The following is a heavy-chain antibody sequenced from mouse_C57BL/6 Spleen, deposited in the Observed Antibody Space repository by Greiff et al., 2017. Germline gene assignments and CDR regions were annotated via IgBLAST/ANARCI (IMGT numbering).Heavy chain of an antibody. CDR2: IRNKANGYTT. Sequence: EVQVVESGGGLVQPGGSLSLSCEASGFTFTDYYMSWVRQPPGKALEWLGFIRNKANGYTTEYSASVKGRFTISRDNSQSILYLQMNALRAEDSATYYFARYYSSYWYFDVWGTGTTVTVSS. J-gene: IGHJ1*03. CDR1: GFTFTDYY. D-gene: IGHD2-5*01. V-gene: IGHV7-3*01. CDR3: ARYYSSYWYFDV.